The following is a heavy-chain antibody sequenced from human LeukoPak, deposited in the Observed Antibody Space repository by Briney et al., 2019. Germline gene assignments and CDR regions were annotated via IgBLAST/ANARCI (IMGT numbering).Heavy chain of an antibody. CDR2: INAGNGNA. Sequence: ASVKVSCMASGYTFTSYAMHWVRQAPGQRLEWMGWINAGNGNAKYSQKFQGRVTITRDTSASTAYMELSSLRSEDTAVNYCARDRSIYYYDSSGSLPYYFDYWGQGTLVTVSS. V-gene: IGHV1-3*01. D-gene: IGHD3-22*01. CDR3: ARDRSIYYYDSSGSLPYYFDY. J-gene: IGHJ4*02. CDR1: GYTFTSYA.